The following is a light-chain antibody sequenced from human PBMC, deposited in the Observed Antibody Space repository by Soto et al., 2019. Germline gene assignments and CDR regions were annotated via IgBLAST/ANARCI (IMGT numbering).Light chain of an antibody. CDR1: QSVSSY. Sequence: EIVLTQSPATLSLSPGERATLSCRASQSVSSYLAWYQQKPGQAPRLLIYDASNRATGIPARFSGSGSGTDFTLTNSSLEPEDFAVYYCQQRSSWPLTFGGGTKVEIK. CDR3: QQRSSWPLT. J-gene: IGKJ4*01. CDR2: DAS. V-gene: IGKV3-11*01.